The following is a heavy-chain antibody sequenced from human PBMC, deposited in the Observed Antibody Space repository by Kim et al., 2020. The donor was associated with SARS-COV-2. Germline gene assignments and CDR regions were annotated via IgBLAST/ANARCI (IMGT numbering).Heavy chain of an antibody. CDR3: ATDTKGSGSYLDF. V-gene: IGHV3-30*03. J-gene: IGHJ4*02. Sequence: GTSLRLSCAASGLIFSNHGMHWVRQAPGKGLEWVAVISHDANKKYYADSVQGRFIISRDNSNNTLFLQMNSLRPEDSAVYHCATDTKGSGSYLDFWGQGT. CDR1: GLIFSNHG. D-gene: IGHD3-10*01. CDR2: ISHDANKK.